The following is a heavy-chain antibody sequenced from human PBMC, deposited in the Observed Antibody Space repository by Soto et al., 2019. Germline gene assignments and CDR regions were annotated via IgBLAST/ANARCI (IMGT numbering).Heavy chain of an antibody. J-gene: IGHJ6*02. CDR1: GYTFTTYD. Sequence: QVQLVQSGAEVKKPGASVKVSCKASGYTFTTYDISWVRQAPGQGLEWMGRISTYNGNTNYPQSLQGRLTMITGTATSTAYNELSKLFSDDTAVYNCARDPDHVLMVNASNRKGMDVWGQGSKVTVSS. D-gene: IGHD2-8*01. CDR3: ARDPDHVLMVNASNRKGMDV. V-gene: IGHV1-18*01. CDR2: ISTYNGNT.